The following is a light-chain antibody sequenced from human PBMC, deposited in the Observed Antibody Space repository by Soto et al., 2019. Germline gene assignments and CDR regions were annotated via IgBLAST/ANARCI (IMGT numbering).Light chain of an antibody. CDR3: QQRYNWPIT. CDR1: QSVSSY. Sequence: EIVLTQSPATLSLSPGERATLSCRASQSVSSYLAWYQQKPGQAPRLLIYDASNRATGIPARFSGSGSGTDFTLTISSLEPEDFAVYYCQQRYNWPITFGQGTRREI. CDR2: DAS. V-gene: IGKV3-11*01. J-gene: IGKJ5*01.